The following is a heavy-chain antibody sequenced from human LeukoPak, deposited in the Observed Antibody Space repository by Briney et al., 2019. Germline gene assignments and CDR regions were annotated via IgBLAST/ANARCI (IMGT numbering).Heavy chain of an antibody. D-gene: IGHD3-3*01. Sequence: GGSLRLSCAASGFTFSSYDMHWVRHATGKGLEWVSAIGTAGDTYYPGSVKGRFTISRENAKNSLYLQMNSLRAGDTAVYYCARGRPYDFWSGYYIPIYYGMDVWGQGTTVTVSS. CDR1: GFTFSSYD. J-gene: IGHJ6*02. V-gene: IGHV3-13*01. CDR3: ARGRPYDFWSGYYIPIYYGMDV. CDR2: IGTAGDT.